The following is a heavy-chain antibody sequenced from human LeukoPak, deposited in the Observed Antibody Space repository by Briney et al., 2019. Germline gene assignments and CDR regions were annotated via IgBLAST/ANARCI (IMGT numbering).Heavy chain of an antibody. CDR2: IYYSGST. D-gene: IGHD3-10*01. CDR3: ATVAVIRGVTYFDY. CDR1: GGSISSSSYY. J-gene: IGHJ4*02. Sequence: PSETPSLTCTVSGGSISSSSYYWGWIRQPPGKGLEWIGSIYYSGSTYYNPSLKSRVTISVDTSKNQFSLKLSSVTAADTAVYYCATVAVIRGVTYFDYWGQGTLVTVSS. V-gene: IGHV4-39*05.